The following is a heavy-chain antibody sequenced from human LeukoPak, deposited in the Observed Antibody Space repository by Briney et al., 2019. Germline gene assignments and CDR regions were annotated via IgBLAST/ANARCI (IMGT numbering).Heavy chain of an antibody. V-gene: IGHV4-59*01. D-gene: IGHD3-10*01. Sequence: SETLSLTCTVSGGSISSYYWSWIRQPPGKGLEWIGYIYYSGSTNYNPSLKSRVTISVDTFKNQFSLKLSSVTAADTAVYYCARSGSGSYYNYWGQGTLVTVSS. CDR3: ARSGSGSYYNY. J-gene: IGHJ4*02. CDR1: GGSISSYY. CDR2: IYYSGST.